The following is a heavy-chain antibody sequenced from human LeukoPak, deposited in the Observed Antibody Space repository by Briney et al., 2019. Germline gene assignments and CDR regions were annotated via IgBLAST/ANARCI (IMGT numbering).Heavy chain of an antibody. D-gene: IGHD1-1*01. Sequence: GGSLRLSCAASGFSVSSNYMTWVRQAPGKGLEWVSVIYGGSDTHYANSVRGRFTISRHTSDNTLYLQMNSLRTEDTAVYYCARATVATGTLWFDTWGQGTLVTVSS. CDR2: IYGGSDT. CDR3: ARATVATGTLWFDT. CDR1: GFSVSSNY. J-gene: IGHJ5*02. V-gene: IGHV3-53*04.